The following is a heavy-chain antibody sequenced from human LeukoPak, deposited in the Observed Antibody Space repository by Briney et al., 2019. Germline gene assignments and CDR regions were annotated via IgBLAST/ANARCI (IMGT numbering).Heavy chain of an antibody. CDR1: GGSISSYY. CDR2: IYYSGST. V-gene: IGHV4-59*01. J-gene: IGHJ6*02. CDR3: ATLPTYYYDSSGRNYYYYGMDV. Sequence: SETLSLTCTVSGGSISSYYWSWIRQPPGKGLEWIGYIYYSGSTNYNPSLKSRVTISVDTSKNQFSLKLSSVTAADTAVYYCATLPTYYYDSSGRNYYYYGMDVWGQGTTVTVSS. D-gene: IGHD3-22*01.